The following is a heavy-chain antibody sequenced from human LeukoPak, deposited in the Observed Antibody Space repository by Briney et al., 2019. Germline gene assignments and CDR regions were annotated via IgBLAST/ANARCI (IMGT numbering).Heavy chain of an antibody. J-gene: IGHJ4*02. Sequence: SETLSLTCAVYGGSFSGYYWSWIRQPPGKGLEWIGYIYYSGSTNYNPSLKSRVTISVDMSKNQFSLKLSSVAAADTAVYYWARLRGEYDYWGQGTLVTVSS. CDR1: GGSFSGYY. D-gene: IGHD3-10*01. V-gene: IGHV4-59*01. CDR2: IYYSGST. CDR3: ARLRGEYDY.